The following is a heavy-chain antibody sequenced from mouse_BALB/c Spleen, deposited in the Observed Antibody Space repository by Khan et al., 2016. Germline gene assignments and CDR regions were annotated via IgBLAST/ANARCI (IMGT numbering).Heavy chain of an antibody. CDR3: ARISDGYPYYFDY. V-gene: IGHV8-12*01. D-gene: IGHD2-3*01. J-gene: IGHJ2*01. CDR1: GFSLSTSGMG. CDR2: IYWDDDK. Sequence: QVTLKESGPGILQPSQTLSLTCSFSGFSLSTSGMGVSWIRQPSGKGLEWLAHIYWDDDKRYNPSLKSRLTISKDTSSNQVFLKITSVDTADTATYYCARISDGYPYYFDYWGQGTTLTVSS.